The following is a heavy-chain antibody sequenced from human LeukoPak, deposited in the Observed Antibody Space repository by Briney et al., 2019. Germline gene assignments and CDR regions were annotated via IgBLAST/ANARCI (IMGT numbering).Heavy chain of an antibody. D-gene: IGHD3-9*01. CDR2: ISPYNGNT. Sequence: GASVKVSCKTSGYIFTTYAITWVRQAPGQGLEWMGWISPYNGNTAYAQKLQGRVTMTTDSATSTAYMELRNLTSDDTAVFYCARVSYDILTRRFDPWGQGTLVTVSS. CDR3: ARVSYDILTRRFDP. J-gene: IGHJ5*02. CDR1: GYIFTTYA. V-gene: IGHV1-18*01.